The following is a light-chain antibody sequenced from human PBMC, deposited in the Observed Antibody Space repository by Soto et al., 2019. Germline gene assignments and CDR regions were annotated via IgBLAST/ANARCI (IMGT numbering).Light chain of an antibody. CDR2: EVT. CDR1: SSDVGGYNS. Sequence: QSALTQPASVSGSPGQSITITCTGTSSDVGGYNSVSWYQQHPGKAPKLMIYEVTNRPSGVSDRFSGSKSGNTASLTISGLQAEDEADYYCYSYGSGNTRVFGGGTKLTVL. J-gene: IGLJ3*02. V-gene: IGLV2-14*01. CDR3: YSYGSGNTRV.